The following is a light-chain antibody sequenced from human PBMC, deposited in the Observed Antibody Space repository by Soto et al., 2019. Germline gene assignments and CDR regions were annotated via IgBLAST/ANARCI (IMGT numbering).Light chain of an antibody. V-gene: IGKV1-27*01. CDR2: AAS. Sequence: DIQMSQSPSSLSASVGVRVSITCRVSQGIIDYLAWYQQKPGKAPKLLIYAASTLQSGVPSRFSGSGSGTDFTLTISSLQPEDVATYYCQKYNSAPQTFGQGTKVEIK. CDR3: QKYNSAPQT. J-gene: IGKJ1*01. CDR1: QGIIDY.